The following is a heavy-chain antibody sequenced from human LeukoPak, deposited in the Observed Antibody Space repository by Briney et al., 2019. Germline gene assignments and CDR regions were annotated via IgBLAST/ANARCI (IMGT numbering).Heavy chain of an antibody. D-gene: IGHD3-3*01. V-gene: IGHV3-30*04. J-gene: IGHJ4*02. Sequence: GGSLRLSCAASGFTFSGYAMNWVRQAPGEGLEWLAVISYNGRDQYYADSVKGRFTISRDNAKNSLYLQMNSLRAEDTAVYYCARSGDFWSGLDIDYWGQGTLVTVSS. CDR3: ARSGDFWSGLDIDY. CDR1: GFTFSGYA. CDR2: ISYNGRDQ.